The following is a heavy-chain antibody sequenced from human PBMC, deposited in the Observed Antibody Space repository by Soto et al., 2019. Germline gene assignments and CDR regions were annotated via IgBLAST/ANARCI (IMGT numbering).Heavy chain of an antibody. CDR3: AREGEGYCSGGSCYSGRNWFDP. V-gene: IGHV1-69*01. Sequence: QVQLVQSGAEVKKPGSSVKVSCKASGGTFSSYAISWVRQAPGQGLEWMGGIIPIFSTANYAQKFQGRVTITVDESTSTAYMELSSLRSEDTAVYYCAREGEGYCSGGSCYSGRNWFDPWGQGTLVTVSS. D-gene: IGHD2-15*01. CDR2: IIPIFSTA. CDR1: GGTFSSYA. J-gene: IGHJ5*02.